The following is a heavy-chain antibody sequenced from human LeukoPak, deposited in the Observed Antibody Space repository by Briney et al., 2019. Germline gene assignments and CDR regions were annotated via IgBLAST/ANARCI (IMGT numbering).Heavy chain of an antibody. D-gene: IGHD6-19*01. Sequence: SVKVSFKASGGTFSSYAISWVRQAPGQGLEWMGGIIPIFGTANYAQKFQGRVTITADESTSTAYMELSSLRSEDTAVYYCARGESSGWYHFDYWGQGTLVTVSP. V-gene: IGHV1-69*13. CDR3: ARGESSGWYHFDY. CDR2: IIPIFGTA. J-gene: IGHJ4*02. CDR1: GGTFSSYA.